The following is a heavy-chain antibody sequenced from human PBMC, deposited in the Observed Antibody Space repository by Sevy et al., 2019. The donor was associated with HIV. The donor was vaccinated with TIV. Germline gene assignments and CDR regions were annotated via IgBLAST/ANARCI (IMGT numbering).Heavy chain of an antibody. CDR2: INPNSGGT. CDR1: GYTFTGYY. CDR3: ARGQDSSGYHYYYYMDV. J-gene: IGHJ6*03. D-gene: IGHD3-22*01. Sequence: ASVKVSCKASGYTFTGYYMHWVRQAPGQGLEWMGWINPNSGGTNYAQKFQGRVTMTRDTSISTAYMELSRLRSDDTAVYYCARGQDSSGYHYYYYMDVWGKGTTVTVSS. V-gene: IGHV1-2*02.